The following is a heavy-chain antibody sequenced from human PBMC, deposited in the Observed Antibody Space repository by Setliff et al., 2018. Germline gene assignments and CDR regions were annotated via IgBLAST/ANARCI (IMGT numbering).Heavy chain of an antibody. D-gene: IGHD5-12*01. CDR1: GGTFSSYA. CDR3: ASKGGYDFPHYFDY. Sequence: GASVKVCCKASGGTFSSYAISWVRQAPGQGLEWMGGIIPIFGTANYAQKFQGRVTITTDESTSTAYMELSSLRSEDTAVYYCASKGGYDFPHYFDYWGQGTLVTVSS. CDR2: IIPIFGTA. J-gene: IGHJ4*02. V-gene: IGHV1-69*05.